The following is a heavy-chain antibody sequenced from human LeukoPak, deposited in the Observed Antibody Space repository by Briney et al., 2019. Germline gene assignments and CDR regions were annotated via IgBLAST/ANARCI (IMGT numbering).Heavy chain of an antibody. D-gene: IGHD3-3*01. Sequence: GGSLRLSCAASGFTFSSYLMHWVRQAPGKGLVWVSRINTDGSSTSYADSVKGRFTSSRDNAKNTLYLQMNSLRAEDTAVYYCARVRGQSTYDFWSGPPIWFDSWGQGTLVTVSS. J-gene: IGHJ5*01. CDR3: ARVRGQSTYDFWSGPPIWFDS. V-gene: IGHV3-74*01. CDR1: GFTFSSYL. CDR2: INTDGSST.